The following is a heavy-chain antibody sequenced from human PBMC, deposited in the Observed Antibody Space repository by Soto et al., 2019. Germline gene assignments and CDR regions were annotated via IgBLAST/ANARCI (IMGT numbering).Heavy chain of an antibody. V-gene: IGHV3-33*01. CDR3: ARDGDFWSGPYYMDV. Sequence: PGGSLRLSCAASGFTLSSYGTHWVRQAPGKGLEWVAVIWYDGSNKYYADSVKGRFTISRDNSKNTLYLQMNSLRAEDTAVYYCARDGDFWSGPYYMDVWGKGTTVTVSS. J-gene: IGHJ6*03. D-gene: IGHD3-3*01. CDR1: GFTLSSYG. CDR2: IWYDGSNK.